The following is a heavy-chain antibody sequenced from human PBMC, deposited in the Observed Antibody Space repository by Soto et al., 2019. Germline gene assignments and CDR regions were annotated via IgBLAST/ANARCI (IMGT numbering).Heavy chain of an antibody. D-gene: IGHD3-9*01. CDR3: AHSHFEILTGPFDS. CDR1: GFSLTNTGVT. Sequence: QITLKESGPSLVKPTQTLTLTCTFSGFSLTNTGVTVGWIRQPPGKALEWLALVYWHDDKRYNPSLRNRLTIAKDTSKNRVVLTLANVGPVDTATYXCAHSHFEILTGPFDSWGRGTLVTVSS. CDR2: VYWHDDK. V-gene: IGHV2-5*01. J-gene: IGHJ5*01.